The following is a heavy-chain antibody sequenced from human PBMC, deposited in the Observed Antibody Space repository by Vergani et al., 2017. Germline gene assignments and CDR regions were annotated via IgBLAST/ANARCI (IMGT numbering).Heavy chain of an antibody. CDR3: AREARHYYDSSGYSDYYYYYYMDV. CDR1: GGSFSGYY. CDR2: INHSGST. V-gene: IGHV4-34*01. Sequence: QVQLQQWGAGLLKPSETLSLTCAVYGGSFSGYYWSWIRQPPGKGLEWIGEINHSGSTNYNPSLKSRVTISVDTSKNQFSLKLSSVTAADTAVYYCAREARHYYDSSGYSDYYYYYYMDVWGKGTTVTVSS. J-gene: IGHJ6*03. D-gene: IGHD3-22*01.